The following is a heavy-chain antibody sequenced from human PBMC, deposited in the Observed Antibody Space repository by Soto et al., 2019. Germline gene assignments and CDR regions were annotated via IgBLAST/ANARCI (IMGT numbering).Heavy chain of an antibody. CDR1: GYTFTSYG. CDR3: GRDLYQSVFYYGMDV. CDR2: ISTYNGNT. Sequence: QVQVMQSGAEVKKPGASVKVSCKASGYTFTSYGISWVRQAPGQGLEWMGWISTYNGNTNYAQKLQGRVTMTTGTSTSTAYVELRSLRSDETAVYYCGRDLYQSVFYYGMDVWGQGTTVTVSS. J-gene: IGHJ6*02. D-gene: IGHD2-2*01. V-gene: IGHV1-18*01.